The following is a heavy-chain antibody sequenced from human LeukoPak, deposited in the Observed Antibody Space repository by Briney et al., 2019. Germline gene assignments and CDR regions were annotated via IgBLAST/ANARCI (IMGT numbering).Heavy chain of an antibody. CDR3: ARGGQLEGGASYYYYYMDV. CDR1: GGSISSYY. V-gene: IGHV4-59*01. Sequence: PSETLSLTCTVSGGSISSYYWTWIRQPPGKGLGWIGYIYYSGSTNYNPSLKSRVTISADTSKNQVSLKLRPVTAADTAVYYCARGGQLEGGASYYYYYMDVWGKGTTVTVSS. CDR2: IYYSGST. J-gene: IGHJ6*03. D-gene: IGHD2-2*01.